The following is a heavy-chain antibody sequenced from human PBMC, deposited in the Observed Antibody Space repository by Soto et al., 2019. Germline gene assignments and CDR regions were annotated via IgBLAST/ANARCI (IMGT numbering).Heavy chain of an antibody. V-gene: IGHV3-33*08. CDR3: ARGGTNGWSLDY. CDR1: GFTVSSNY. D-gene: IGHD6-19*01. J-gene: IGHJ4*02. CDR2: IWYDGSKK. Sequence: GGSLRLSCAASGFTVSSNYMSWVRQAPGRGLQWVAIIWYDGSKKYYGDSVEGRFTIFRDNSNNMLYLQVNSLRAEDTAVYYCARGGTNGWSLDYWGQGT.